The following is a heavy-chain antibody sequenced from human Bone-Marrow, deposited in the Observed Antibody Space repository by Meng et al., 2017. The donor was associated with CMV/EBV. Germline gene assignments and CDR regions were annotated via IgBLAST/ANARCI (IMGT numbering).Heavy chain of an antibody. Sequence: GGSLRLSCAASGFTFSSYGMHWVRQAPGKGLEWVAFIRYDGSNKYYADSVKGRFTISRDNSKNTLYLQMNSLRAEDTAVYYCARVQQQLVLYYYGMDVWGQGTTVTVSS. CDR3: ARVQQQLVLYYYGMDV. V-gene: IGHV3-30*02. J-gene: IGHJ6*02. CDR1: GFTFSSYG. CDR2: IRYDGSNK. D-gene: IGHD6-13*01.